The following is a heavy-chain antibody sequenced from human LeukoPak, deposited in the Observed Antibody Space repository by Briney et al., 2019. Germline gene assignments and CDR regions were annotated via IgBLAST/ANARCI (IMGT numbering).Heavy chain of an antibody. Sequence: SETLSLTCTVSGGSISSSSYYWGWIRQPPGKGLEWIGSIYYSGSTYYNPSLKSRVTISVDTSKNQFSLRLSSVTAADTAVYYCARDGGSSWQETPLDYWGQGTLVTVSS. CDR1: GGSISSSSYY. J-gene: IGHJ4*02. CDR3: ARDGGSSWQETPLDY. D-gene: IGHD6-13*01. CDR2: IYYSGST. V-gene: IGHV4-39*07.